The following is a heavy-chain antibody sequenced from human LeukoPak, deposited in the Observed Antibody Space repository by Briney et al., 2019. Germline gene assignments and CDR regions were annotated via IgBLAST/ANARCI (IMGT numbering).Heavy chain of an antibody. Sequence: GGSLRLSCAASGFTVSSNYMSWVRQAPGKGLEWVSVIYSGGSTYYADSVKGRFTISRDNSKNTLYLQMNSLSAEDTAVYYCASSLYYSFDYWGQGTLVTVSS. CDR2: IYSGGST. D-gene: IGHD3-10*01. V-gene: IGHV3-66*02. CDR1: GFTVSSNY. CDR3: ASSLYYSFDY. J-gene: IGHJ4*02.